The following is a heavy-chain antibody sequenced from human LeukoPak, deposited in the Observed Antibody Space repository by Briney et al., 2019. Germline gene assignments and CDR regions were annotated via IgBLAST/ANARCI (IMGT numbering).Heavy chain of an antibody. CDR2: IIPIFGTA. CDR1: GGTFSSHG. D-gene: IGHD3-16*01. Sequence: ASVKVSCKASGGTFSSHGISWVRQAPGQGLEWMGGIIPIFGTANYAQKFQGRVTITADESTSTAYMELSSLKSEDTAVYYCARNIRFGGNYYFDYWGQGTLVTVSS. CDR3: ARNIRFGGNYYFDY. V-gene: IGHV1-69*13. J-gene: IGHJ4*02.